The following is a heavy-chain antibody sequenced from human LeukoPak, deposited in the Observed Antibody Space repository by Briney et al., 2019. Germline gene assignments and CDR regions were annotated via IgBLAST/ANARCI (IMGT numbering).Heavy chain of an antibody. D-gene: IGHD3-22*01. CDR2: ISYDGSNK. V-gene: IGHV3-30*04. J-gene: IGHJ4*02. Sequence: GGSLRLSCTASGFTFSSYAMHWVRQAPGKGLEWVAFISYDGSNKYYADSVKGRFTISRDNSKNTLYLQMNSLRAEDTAVYYCAREDDYYYDSSGSYFDYWGQGTLVTVSS. CDR3: AREDDYYYDSSGSYFDY. CDR1: GFTFSSYA.